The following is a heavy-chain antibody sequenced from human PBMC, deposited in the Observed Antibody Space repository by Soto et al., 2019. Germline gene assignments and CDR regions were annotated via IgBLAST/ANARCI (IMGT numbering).Heavy chain of an antibody. J-gene: IGHJ6*02. V-gene: IGHV1-24*01. D-gene: IGHD3-22*01. CDR1: GYTLTELS. CDR3: ATEYYDSSGYREFSYGMDV. Sequence: ASVKVSCKVSGYTLTELSMHWVRQAPGKGLEWMGGFDPEDGETIYAQKFQGRVTMTEDTSTDTAYMELSSLRSEDTAVYYCATEYYDSSGYREFSYGMDVWGQGTTVTVSS. CDR2: FDPEDGET.